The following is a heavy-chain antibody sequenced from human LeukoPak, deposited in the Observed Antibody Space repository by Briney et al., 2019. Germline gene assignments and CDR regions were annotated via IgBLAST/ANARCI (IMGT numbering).Heavy chain of an antibody. CDR1: GGSISSYY. CDR3: ARGGSDGDYSLGWFDP. J-gene: IGHJ5*02. V-gene: IGHV4-59*12. CDR2: IYHSGST. Sequence: SETLSLTCTVSGGSISSYYWSWIRQPPGKGLEWIGYIYHSGSTYYNPSLKSRVTISVDRSKNQFSLKLSSVTAADTAVYYCARGGSDGDYSLGWFDPWGQGTLVTVSS. D-gene: IGHD4-17*01.